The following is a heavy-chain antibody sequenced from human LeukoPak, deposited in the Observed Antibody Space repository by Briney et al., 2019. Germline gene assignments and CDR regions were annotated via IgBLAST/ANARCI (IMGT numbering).Heavy chain of an antibody. V-gene: IGHV3-66*01. CDR3: ARGYLIDY. D-gene: IGHD1-26*01. J-gene: IGHJ4*02. CDR1: GFTVSSNY. Sequence: GGSLRLSCAASGFTVSSNYMSWVRQAPGKGLEWVSVVYSGDRTYYADSVKGRFTISRDDSTNTLYPLMNSLRAEDTAVYYCARGYLIDYWGQGTLVTVSS. CDR2: VYSGDRT.